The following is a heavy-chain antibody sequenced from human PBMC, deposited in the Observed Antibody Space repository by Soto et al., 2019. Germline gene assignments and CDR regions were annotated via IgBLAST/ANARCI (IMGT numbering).Heavy chain of an antibody. V-gene: IGHV4-59*01. CDR2: IYYSGST. CDR3: ARVISSGCLDY. Sequence: PSETLSLTCTVSGGSISSYYWSWIRQPPGRGLEWIGYIYYSGSTNYNPSLKSRVTISVDTSKNQFSLKLSSVTAADTAVYYCARVISSGCLDYWGQGTLVTVSS. CDR1: GGSISSYY. J-gene: IGHJ4*02. D-gene: IGHD6-19*01.